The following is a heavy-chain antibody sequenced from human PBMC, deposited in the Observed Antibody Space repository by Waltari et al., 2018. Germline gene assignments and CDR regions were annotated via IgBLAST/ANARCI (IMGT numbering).Heavy chain of an antibody. CDR2: INHSGST. J-gene: IGHJ4*02. V-gene: IGHV4-34*01. D-gene: IGHD5-18*01. CDR1: GGSFSGYY. Sequence: QVQLQQWGAGLLKPSETLSLTCAVYGGSFSGYYWIWLRQPPGKGLEWIGEINHSGSTNYNPSLKSRVTISVDTSKNQFSLKLSSVTAADTAVYYCASSGYSYGYHFYWGQGTLVTVSS. CDR3: ASSGYSYGYHFY.